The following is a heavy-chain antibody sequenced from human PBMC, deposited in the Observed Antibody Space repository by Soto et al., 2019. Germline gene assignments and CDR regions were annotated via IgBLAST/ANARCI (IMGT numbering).Heavy chain of an antibody. CDR3: ARDAPPDDY. CDR1: GFTFSSYS. J-gene: IGHJ4*02. V-gene: IGHV3-48*01. CDR2: ISSSTI. Sequence: EVQLVQSGGGLVQPGGSLSLSCAASGFTFSSYSMNWVRQAPGKGLEWVSYISSSTIYYADSVKGRFTISRDNAKNALYLQMNSLRAEDTAVYYCARDAPPDDYWGQGTLGTVSS.